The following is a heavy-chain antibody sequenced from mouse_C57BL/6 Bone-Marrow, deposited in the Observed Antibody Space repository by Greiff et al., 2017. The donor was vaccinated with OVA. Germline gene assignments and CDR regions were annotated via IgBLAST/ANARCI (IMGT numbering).Heavy chain of an antibody. CDR1: GYTFTDYY. CDR2: INPYNGGT. D-gene: IGHD1-1*01. J-gene: IGHJ4*01. CDR3: ARSGTVVATGAMDY. Sequence: VQLQQSGPVLVKPGASVKMSCKASGYTFTDYYMNWVKQSHGKSLEWIGVINPYNGGTSYNQKFQGKATLTVDKSSSTAYMELNSLTSEDSAVYYCARSGTVVATGAMDYWGQGTSVTVSS. V-gene: IGHV1-19*01.